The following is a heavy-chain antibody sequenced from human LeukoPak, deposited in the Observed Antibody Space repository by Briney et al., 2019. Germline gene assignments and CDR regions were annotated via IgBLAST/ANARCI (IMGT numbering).Heavy chain of an antibody. CDR1: GGSISSYY. V-gene: IGHV4-4*07. J-gene: IGHJ4*02. Sequence: SETLPLTCTVSGGSISSYYWSWIRQPAGKGLEWIGRIYTSGSTNYNPPLKSRVTMSVDTSKNQFSLKLSSVTAADTAVYYCARESQWGKAARLDYWGQGTLVTVSS. D-gene: IGHD6-6*01. CDR3: ARESQWGKAARLDY. CDR2: IYTSGST.